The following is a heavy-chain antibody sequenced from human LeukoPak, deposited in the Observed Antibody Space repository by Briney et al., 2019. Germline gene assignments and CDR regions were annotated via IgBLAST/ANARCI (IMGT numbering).Heavy chain of an antibody. CDR3: ARDLGVENCSSTSCRL. D-gene: IGHD2-2*01. Sequence: KSGGSLRLSCAASGFTFGSYSMNWVRQAPGKGLEWVSSISSSSSYIYYADSGKGRFPISRDNAKNSLYLQMNSLRVEDTAVYYCARDLGVENCSSTSCRLRGQGTLVTVSS. CDR1: GFTFGSYS. J-gene: IGHJ4*02. V-gene: IGHV3-21*01. CDR2: ISSSSSYI.